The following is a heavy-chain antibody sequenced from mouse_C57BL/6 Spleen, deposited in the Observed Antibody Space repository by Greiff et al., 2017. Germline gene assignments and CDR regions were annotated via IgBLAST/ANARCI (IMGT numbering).Heavy chain of an antibody. D-gene: IGHD1-1*01. Sequence: EVKVVESGGGLVKPGGSLKLSCAASGFTFSDYAMHWVRQAPEQGLEWVAYISSGSSTIYYADTVQGRFTISRDNAKNTLFLQMTSLRSEATAMYYCARPVVTTGVARGNARDYWGQGTSVTVSS. CDR2: ISSGSSTI. V-gene: IGHV5-17*01. CDR1: GFTFSDYA. J-gene: IGHJ4*01. CDR3: ARPVVTTGVARGNARDY.